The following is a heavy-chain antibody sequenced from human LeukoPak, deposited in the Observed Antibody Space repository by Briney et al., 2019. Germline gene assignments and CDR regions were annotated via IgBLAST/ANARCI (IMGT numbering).Heavy chain of an antibody. CDR3: ARLDTVTTGFDY. Sequence: ASVKVSCKHSGHTFRSYYMHWVRQAPGQGLEWMGIINPSGGSTSYAQKFQGRVTITRNTSISTAYMELSSLRSEDTAVYYCARLDTVTTGFDYWGQGTLVTVSS. D-gene: IGHD4-17*01. V-gene: IGHV1-46*01. J-gene: IGHJ4*02. CDR1: GHTFRSYY. CDR2: INPSGGST.